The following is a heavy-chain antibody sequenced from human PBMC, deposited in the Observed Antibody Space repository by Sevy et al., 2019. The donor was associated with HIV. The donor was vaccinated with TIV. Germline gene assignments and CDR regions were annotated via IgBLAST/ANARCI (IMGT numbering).Heavy chain of an antibody. J-gene: IGHJ4*02. CDR1: GDTFTNNY. CDR3: VRADPDQHFDS. V-gene: IGHV1-46*01. Sequence: ASVKVSCKASGDTFTNNYIHWVRQAPGQGLVWMGMVDPSAGNTTYAQKFQGRVTMTRDTSTSILYMDLSSLRSEDTVVYYCVRADPDQHFDSWGQGTLVTVSS. CDR2: VDPSAGNT.